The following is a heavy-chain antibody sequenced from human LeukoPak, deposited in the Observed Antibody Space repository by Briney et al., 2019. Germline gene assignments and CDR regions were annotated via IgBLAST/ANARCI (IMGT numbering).Heavy chain of an antibody. CDR2: ISYDGSNT. CDR1: GFTFSSYA. V-gene: IGHV3-30-3*01. D-gene: IGHD1-26*01. CDR3: AKDSVGVGATTPYYFDY. J-gene: IGHJ4*02. Sequence: GGSLRLSCAASGFTFSSYAMHWVRQAPGKGLEWVAVISYDGSNTYYADSVKGRFTISRDNSKNTLYLQMNSLRAEDTAVYYCAKDSVGVGATTPYYFDYWGQGTLVTVSS.